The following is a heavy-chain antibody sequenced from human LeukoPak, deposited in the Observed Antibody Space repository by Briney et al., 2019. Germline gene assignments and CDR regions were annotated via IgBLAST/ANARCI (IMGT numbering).Heavy chain of an antibody. CDR2: IVVGSGNT. CDR1: GFTFASSA. D-gene: IGHD2-15*01. CDR3: AAGGGCSGGSCYDRYNWFDP. Sequence: SVTVSCKASGFTFASSAVQWVRQARGQRLEWIGWIVVGSGNTDYAQKLQERVTITRDMSTSTAYMELSSLRSEDTAVYYCAAGGGCSGGSCYDRYNWFDPWGQGTLVTVSS. J-gene: IGHJ5*02. V-gene: IGHV1-58*01.